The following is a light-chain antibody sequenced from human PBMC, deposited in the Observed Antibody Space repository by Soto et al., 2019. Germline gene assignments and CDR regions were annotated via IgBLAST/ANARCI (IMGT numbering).Light chain of an antibody. V-gene: IGKV3-11*01. CDR2: DAS. J-gene: IGKJ2*03. CDR3: QQRSNWHR. Sequence: EIVLTQSPATLSLSPGERATLSCSASQSVSSYLAWYQQKPGQAPRLLIYDASNRATGIPARFSGSGSGTDFTLTISSLEPEDFAVYYCQQRSNWHRFGQGTKLEIK. CDR1: QSVSSY.